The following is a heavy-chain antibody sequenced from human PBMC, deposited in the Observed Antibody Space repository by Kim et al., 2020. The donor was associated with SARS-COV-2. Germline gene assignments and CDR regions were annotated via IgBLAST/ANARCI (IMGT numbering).Heavy chain of an antibody. Sequence: GSEKYYVDSVKGRFTISRDNAKNSLYLQMNSLRAEDTAVYYCARSFSLNYWGQGTLVTVSS. D-gene: IGHD3-16*01. V-gene: IGHV3-7*01. CDR3: ARSFSLNY. CDR2: GSEK. J-gene: IGHJ4*02.